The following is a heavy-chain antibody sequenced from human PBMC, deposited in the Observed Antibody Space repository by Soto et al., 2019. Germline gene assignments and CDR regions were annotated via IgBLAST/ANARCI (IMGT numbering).Heavy chain of an antibody. J-gene: IGHJ4*02. V-gene: IGHV3-21*01. CDR3: ARSIFGVGQYGPLYLSSDDY. CDR2: ISSSSSYI. Sequence: GGSLRLSCAASGFTFSSYSMNWVRQAPGKGLEWVSSISSSSSYIYYADSVKGRFTISRDNAKNSLYLQMNSLRAEDTAVYYCARSIFGVGQYGPLYLSSDDYWGQGTLVTVSS. D-gene: IGHD3-3*01. CDR1: GFTFSSYS.